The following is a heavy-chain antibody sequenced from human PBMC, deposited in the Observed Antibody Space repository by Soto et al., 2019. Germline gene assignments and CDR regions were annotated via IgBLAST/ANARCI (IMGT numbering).Heavy chain of an antibody. CDR2: VYYRGRS. V-gene: IGHV4-39*01. D-gene: IGHD4-17*01. J-gene: IGHJ4*02. Sequence: SEILSLTCTVSGGSVTNSSYYWGWIRQSPGKGLEWIGSVYYRGRSYSKSSVKSRVTISVDTSKNRFSLSLNSVTASDTAVYFCVSQRTTVPTQAYFDYWGPGALVTVSS. CDR1: GGSVTNSSYY. CDR3: VSQRTTVPTQAYFDY.